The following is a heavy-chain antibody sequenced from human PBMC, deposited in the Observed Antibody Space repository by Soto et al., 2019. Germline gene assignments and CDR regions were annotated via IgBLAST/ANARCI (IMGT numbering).Heavy chain of an antibody. CDR2: ISYDGSNK. CDR3: ANDKYYDSSGYYYGSAY. J-gene: IGHJ4*02. V-gene: IGHV3-30*18. CDR1: GFTFGSYG. Sequence: GGSLGLSCAASGFTFGSYGMHWVRQAPGKWLEWVAVISYDGSNKYYADSVKGRFTISRDNSKNTLYLQMNSLRAEDTAVYYCANDKYYDSSGYYYGSAYWGQGALVTVSS. D-gene: IGHD3-22*01.